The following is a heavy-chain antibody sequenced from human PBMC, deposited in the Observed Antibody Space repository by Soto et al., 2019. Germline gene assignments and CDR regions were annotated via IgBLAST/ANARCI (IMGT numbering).Heavy chain of an antibody. CDR2: TSYTGVT. J-gene: IGHJ5*01. V-gene: IGHV4-31*03. CDR1: GGSLRDYGHF. CDR3: ATDPGGTPLNRFDS. Sequence: SETLSLTCTVSGGSLRDYGHFWTWIRQRPGSGLEWIGYTSYTGVTYYNPSLQSRISISVDTSKNQFSLTLNSVTAADTAVYYCATDPGGTPLNRFDSWGHGTLVTVSS. D-gene: IGHD3-16*01.